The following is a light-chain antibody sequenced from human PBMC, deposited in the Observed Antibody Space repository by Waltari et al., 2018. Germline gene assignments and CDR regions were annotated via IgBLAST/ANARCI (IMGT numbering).Light chain of an antibody. CDR1: QGISSW. J-gene: IGKJ2*01. Sequence: DIQMTQSPSTLSASVGDRVTITCRASQGISSWLAWYQQKPGKAPKLLIYKASSLESGVPSRCSGSGSGTEFTLTISSLQPDDFATYYCQQYNSYQYTFGQGTKLEIK. CDR2: KAS. V-gene: IGKV1-5*03. CDR3: QQYNSYQYT.